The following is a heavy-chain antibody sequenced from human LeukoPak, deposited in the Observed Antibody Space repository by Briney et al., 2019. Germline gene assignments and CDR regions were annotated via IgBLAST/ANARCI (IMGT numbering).Heavy chain of an antibody. CDR2: INHSGST. D-gene: IGHD3-10*01. J-gene: IGHJ4*02. Sequence: PSETLCLTCAVYGGSFSGYYWSWIRQPPGKGLEWMGEINHSGSTNYNPSLKSRDTTTVDAYKNQCSLKPSYVTAEDTAVYYCAGRMVRGVIILWGQGTLVTVSS. CDR3: AGRMVRGVIIL. CDR1: GGSFSGYY. V-gene: IGHV4-34*01.